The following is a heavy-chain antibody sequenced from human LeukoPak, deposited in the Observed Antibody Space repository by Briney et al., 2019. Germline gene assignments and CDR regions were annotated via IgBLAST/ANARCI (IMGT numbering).Heavy chain of an antibody. D-gene: IGHD2-15*01. CDR1: GGSISSYY. V-gene: IGHV4-59*08. Sequence: SETLSLTCAVSGGSISSYYWSWIRQPPGKGLEWIGYIYYSGSTNYNPSLKSRVTISVDTSKNQFSLKLSSVTAADTAVYYCARRGLAYFDYWGQGTLVTVSS. CDR2: IYYSGST. J-gene: IGHJ4*02. CDR3: ARRGLAYFDY.